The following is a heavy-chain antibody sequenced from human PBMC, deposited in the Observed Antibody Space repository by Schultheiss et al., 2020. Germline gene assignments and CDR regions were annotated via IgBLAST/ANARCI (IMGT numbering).Heavy chain of an antibody. J-gene: IGHJ4*02. CDR2: ISAYNGNT. V-gene: IGHV1-2*02. D-gene: IGHD6-6*01. CDR3: ARAGPYYSSSQDY. Sequence: ASVKVSCKASGYTFTGYYMHWVRQAPGQGLEWMGWISAYNGNTIYAQKFLGRVTMTRDTSISTVYMELSRLRSDDTAVYFCARAGPYYSSSQDYWGQGTLVTVSS. CDR1: GYTFTGYY.